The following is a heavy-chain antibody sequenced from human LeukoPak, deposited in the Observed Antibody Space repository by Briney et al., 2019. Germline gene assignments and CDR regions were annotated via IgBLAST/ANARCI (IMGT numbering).Heavy chain of an antibody. CDR1: GYTFTSYD. CDR2: IIPIFGTA. CDR3: ARNVATIHYYYYYMDV. V-gene: IGHV1-69*06. D-gene: IGHD5-12*01. J-gene: IGHJ6*03. Sequence: SVKVSCKASGYTFTSYDINWVRQATGQGLEWMGGIIPIFGTANYAQKFQGRVTITADKSTSTAYMELSSLRSEDTAVYYCARNVATIHYYYYYMDVWGKGTTVTVSS.